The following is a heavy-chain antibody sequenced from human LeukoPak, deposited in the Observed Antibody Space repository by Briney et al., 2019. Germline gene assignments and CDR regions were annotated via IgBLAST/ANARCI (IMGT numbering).Heavy chain of an antibody. V-gene: IGHV3-11*05. CDR1: GFTFSDYY. D-gene: IGHD5-24*01. CDR3: TRDQSGSGFNSDY. J-gene: IGHJ4*02. CDR2: ISSGSRYI. Sequence: GGSLRHSCAASGFTFSDYYMSWIRQAPGKGLEWVTYISSGSRYIDYADSVEGRFTISRDNAKNSVYLQMTSLRAEDTAVYYCTRDQSGSGFNSDYWGQGTLVTVSS.